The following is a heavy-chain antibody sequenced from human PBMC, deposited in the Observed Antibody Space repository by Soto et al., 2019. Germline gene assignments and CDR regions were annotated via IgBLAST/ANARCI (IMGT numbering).Heavy chain of an antibody. J-gene: IGHJ4*02. CDR2: IYYNGNT. V-gene: IGHV4-59*11. Sequence: QVQLQESGPGLVKPSETLSLTCSVSGGSISNHYWSWIRQPTGKGLEWIGYIYYNGNTNYNPSLKSRVTMSVDPSRNQISLKLTTVTAADTAVYYCTRANRYSEYWGQGTLVTVSS. CDR1: GGSISNHY. D-gene: IGHD1-20*01. CDR3: TRANRYSEY.